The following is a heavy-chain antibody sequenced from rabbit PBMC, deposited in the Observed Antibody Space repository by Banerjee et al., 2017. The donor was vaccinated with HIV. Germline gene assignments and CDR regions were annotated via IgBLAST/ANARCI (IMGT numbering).Heavy chain of an antibody. CDR3: ARDGTGSSVYLDL. CDR2: IYGGSSGIT. Sequence: QEQLEESGGDLVKPEGSLTLTCTASAFSFSNKYVMCWVRQAPGKGLEWIACIYGGSSGITYYASWAKGRFTISKTSSTTVTLQMTSLTAADTATYFCARDGTGSSVYLDLWGPGTLVTVS. V-gene: IGHV1S45*01. D-gene: IGHD8-1*01. CDR1: AFSFSNKYV. J-gene: IGHJ4*01.